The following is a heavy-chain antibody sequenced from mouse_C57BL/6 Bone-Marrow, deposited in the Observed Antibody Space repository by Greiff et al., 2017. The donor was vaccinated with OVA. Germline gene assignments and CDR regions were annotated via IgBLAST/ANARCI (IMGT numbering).Heavy chain of an antibody. CDR1: GYTFTSYW. V-gene: IGHV1-64*01. CDR3: ARGEGLREYDAMDY. D-gene: IGHD2-4*01. CDR2: IHPNSGST. Sequence: QVQLQQPGAELVKPGASVKLSCKASGYTFTSYWMHWVKQRPGQGLEWIGMIHPNSGSTNYNEKFKSKATLTVDKSSSTAYMQLSSLTSEDSAVYYCARGEGLREYDAMDYWGQGTSVTVSS. J-gene: IGHJ4*01.